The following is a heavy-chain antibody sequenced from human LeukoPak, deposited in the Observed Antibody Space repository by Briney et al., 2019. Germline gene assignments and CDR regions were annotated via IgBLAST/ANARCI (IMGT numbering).Heavy chain of an antibody. V-gene: IGHV3-21*01. J-gene: IGHJ4*02. CDR3: ARDSRGYFDFDY. D-gene: IGHD3-22*01. CDR1: GVTFSLYN. CDR2: ISGSSNYI. Sequence: GGSLRLSCVASGVTFSLYNMNSVRQAPGKGLEWVSSISGSSNYIYYADSVKGRFTISRDNAKNSLYVQMNSLRAEDTAVYYCARDSRGYFDFDYWGQGTLVTVSS.